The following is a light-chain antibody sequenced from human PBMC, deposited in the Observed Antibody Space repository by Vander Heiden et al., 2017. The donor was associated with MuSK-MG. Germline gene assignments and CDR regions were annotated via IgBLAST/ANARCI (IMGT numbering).Light chain of an antibody. CDR1: KLGDKY. J-gene: IGLJ2*01. CDR3: QAWDSSTGV. CDR2: QDS. Sequence: SYELTQPPSVSVSPGQTASITCSGDKLGDKYACWYQQKPGQSLVLVIYQDSKRPSGIPERFSGSNSANTATLTISGTQAVDDSYYYCQAWDSSTGVFGGGTKLTVL. V-gene: IGLV3-1*01.